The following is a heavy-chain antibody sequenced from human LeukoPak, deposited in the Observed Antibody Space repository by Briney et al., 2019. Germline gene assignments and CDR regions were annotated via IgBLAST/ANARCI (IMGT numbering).Heavy chain of an antibody. CDR2: IYTSGST. CDR3: ARQTYYYDSSGMGIGY. Sequence: PSETLSLTCTVSGGSISSGSYYWSWIRQPAGKGLEWIGRIYTSGSTYYNPSLKSRVTISVDTSKNQFSLKLSSVTAADTAVYYCARQTYYYDSSGMGIGYWGQGTLVTVSS. J-gene: IGHJ4*02. D-gene: IGHD3-22*01. V-gene: IGHV4-61*02. CDR1: GGSISSGSYY.